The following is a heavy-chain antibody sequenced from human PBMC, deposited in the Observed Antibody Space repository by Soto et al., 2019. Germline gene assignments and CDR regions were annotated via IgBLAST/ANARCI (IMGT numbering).Heavy chain of an antibody. V-gene: IGHV3-30-3*01. D-gene: IGHD6-19*01. Sequence: GGSLRLSCAASGFTFSSYAMHWVRQAPGKGLEWVAVISYDGSNKYYADSVKGRFTISRDNSKNTLYLQMNSLRAEDTAVYYCARDPPLDIAVAGQYFDYWGQGTLVTVSS. CDR3: ARDPPLDIAVAGQYFDY. CDR1: GFTFSSYA. CDR2: ISYDGSNK. J-gene: IGHJ4*02.